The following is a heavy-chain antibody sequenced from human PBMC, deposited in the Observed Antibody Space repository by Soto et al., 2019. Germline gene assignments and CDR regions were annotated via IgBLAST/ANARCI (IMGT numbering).Heavy chain of an antibody. CDR2: VYHSGST. V-gene: IGHV4-4*02. CDR3: ARLIPRRYFDF. CDR1: GGSISTNNW. Sequence: QVQLQESGPGLVNASGTLSLTCGVSGGSISTNNWWSWVRQTPGQGLEWIAEVYHSGSTNYNPSLKSRVTISVHTSTNQFSLKLSSLSAADTALYYCARLIPRRYFDFSGQGTPVTVSS. J-gene: IGHJ4*02.